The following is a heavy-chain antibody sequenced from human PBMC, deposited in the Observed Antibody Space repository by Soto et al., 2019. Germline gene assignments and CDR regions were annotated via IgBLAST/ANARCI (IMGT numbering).Heavy chain of an antibody. CDR2: IIPIFGTA. CDR3: ARSPDHCTNGVCPSYYFDY. D-gene: IGHD2-8*01. Sequence: QVQLVQSGAAVKKPGSSVKVSCKASGGTFSSYAISWVRQAPGQGLEWMGGIIPIFGTANYAQKFQGRVTITADESTSTAYMELSSLRSEDTAVYYCARSPDHCTNGVCPSYYFDYWGQGTLVTVSS. CDR1: GGTFSSYA. J-gene: IGHJ4*02. V-gene: IGHV1-69*12.